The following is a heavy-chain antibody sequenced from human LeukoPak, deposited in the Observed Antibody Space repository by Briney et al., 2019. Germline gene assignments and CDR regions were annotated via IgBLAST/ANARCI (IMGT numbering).Heavy chain of an antibody. Sequence: GGSLRLSCAAAGFTFSSYGMHWVRQAPGKGLEWGAVISYDGNNKYYADSVKGRFTISRDNSKNTLYLQMNSLRAEDTAVYYGGRVRKQLGYSFDIWGQGTMVTVSS. CDR2: ISYDGNNK. CDR3: GRVRKQLGYSFDI. V-gene: IGHV3-33*05. CDR1: GFTFSSYG. J-gene: IGHJ3*02. D-gene: IGHD5-18*01.